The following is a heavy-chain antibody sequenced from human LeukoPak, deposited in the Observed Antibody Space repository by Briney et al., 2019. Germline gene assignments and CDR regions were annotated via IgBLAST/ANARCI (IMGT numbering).Heavy chain of an antibody. J-gene: IGHJ6*02. CDR1: GFTFSSYS. D-gene: IGHD3-10*01. CDR2: ISSSSYI. V-gene: IGHV3-21*01. Sequence: GGSLRLSCAASGFTFSSYSMNWVRQAPGKGLEWVSSISSSSYIYYADSVKGRFTISRDNAKNSLYLQMNSLRVEDTAVYYCARDPGGSGYYGMDVWGQGTTVTVSS. CDR3: ARDPGGSGYYGMDV.